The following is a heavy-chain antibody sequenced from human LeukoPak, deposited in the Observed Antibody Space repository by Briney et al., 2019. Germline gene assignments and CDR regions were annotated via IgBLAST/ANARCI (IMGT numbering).Heavy chain of an antibody. CDR1: GFTFKRYA. Sequence: GGSLRLSCAASGFTFKRYAMSWVRQAPGKGPEWVSAISESGSDTFYADSVKGRFTISRDNSKNTLYLQMNSLRAEDTAVYYCAKDPGSSSWLNPFDYWGQGTLVTVSS. V-gene: IGHV3-23*01. CDR2: ISESGSDT. CDR3: AKDPGSSSWLNPFDY. D-gene: IGHD6-13*01. J-gene: IGHJ4*02.